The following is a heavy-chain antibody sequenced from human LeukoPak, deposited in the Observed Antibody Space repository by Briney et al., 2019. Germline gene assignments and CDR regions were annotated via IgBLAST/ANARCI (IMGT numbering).Heavy chain of an antibody. CDR3: APEGSPTGNDY. V-gene: IGHV3-30*02. D-gene: IGHD1-14*01. J-gene: IGHJ4*02. Sequence: GGSLRLSCTASGFSFSTYGMHWVRQTPGKGLEWVAFIRSDGSNKYYADSVKGRFIISRDNSKNTLYLQMNSLRAEDTAVYYCAPEGSPTGNDYWGQGTLVTVSS. CDR2: IRSDGSNK. CDR1: GFSFSTYG.